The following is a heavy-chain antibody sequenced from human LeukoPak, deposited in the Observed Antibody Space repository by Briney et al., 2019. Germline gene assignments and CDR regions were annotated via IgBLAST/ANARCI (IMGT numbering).Heavy chain of an antibody. CDR1: GLTFSYNS. D-gene: IGHD2-8*01. V-gene: IGHV3-74*01. CDR2: IKRDGSGA. Sequence: GGSLRLSCAASGLTFSYNSMHWVRQGPGKGLVWVSRIKRDGSGATYADSVKGRVTISRDNAKNTLYLQMNSLRAEDTAVYYCARSNGFGMDVWGQGTTVTVSS. CDR3: ARSNGFGMDV. J-gene: IGHJ6*01.